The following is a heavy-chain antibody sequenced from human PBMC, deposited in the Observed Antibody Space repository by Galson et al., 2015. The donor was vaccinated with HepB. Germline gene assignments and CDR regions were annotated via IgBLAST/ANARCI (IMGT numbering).Heavy chain of an antibody. Sequence: TLSLTCTVSGGSISSDNYYWSWIRQPAGKGLEWTGRIYTSGSTNYNPSLMSRVTMSVDTSKKQFSLKLSSVTAADTAVYYCARGFQHGSVYYYYYMDVWGKGTTVTVSS. V-gene: IGHV4-61*02. CDR2: IYTSGST. J-gene: IGHJ6*03. CDR1: GGSISSDNYY. CDR3: ARGFQHGSVYYYYYMDV. D-gene: IGHD6-25*01.